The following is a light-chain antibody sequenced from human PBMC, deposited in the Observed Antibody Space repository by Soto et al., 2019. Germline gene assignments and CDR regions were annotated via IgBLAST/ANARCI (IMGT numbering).Light chain of an antibody. V-gene: IGLV2-14*03. J-gene: IGLJ1*01. CDR3: FSYATSNTYV. Sequence: QSALTQPASVSGSPGQSITISCTGTSNDVGHYNYVSWYQHRPGKVPQLMIYDVSYRPSGVSNRFSGSKSGNTASLTISGLQAEDEADYSCFSYATSNTYVFGTGTKLTVL. CDR1: SNDVGHYNY. CDR2: DVS.